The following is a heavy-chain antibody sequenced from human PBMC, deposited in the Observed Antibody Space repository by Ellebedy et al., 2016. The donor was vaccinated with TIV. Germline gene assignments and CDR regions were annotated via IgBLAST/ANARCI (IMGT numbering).Heavy chain of an antibody. CDR1: GFTFSNYS. V-gene: IGHV3-21*04. CDR2: ITGSSSYM. Sequence: PGGSLRLSCAGAGFTFSNYSMNWVRKAPGKGLEWVASITGSSSYMFYSDSVKGRFTISRDNAKNSLYLQMNSLRAEDTAVYYCARKPMNPTDLYGNFDHWGQGTLVTVSS. D-gene: IGHD1-1*01. J-gene: IGHJ4*02. CDR3: ARKPMNPTDLYGNFDH.